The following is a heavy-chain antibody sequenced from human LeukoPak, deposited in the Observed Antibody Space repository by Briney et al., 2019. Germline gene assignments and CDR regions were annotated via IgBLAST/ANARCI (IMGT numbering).Heavy chain of an antibody. CDR3: ARQLAPPGAFDI. Sequence: SETLSLTCTVSGGSISSSTSYWAWIRQPPGKGLEWIGSVYYSGTTYYNPSLKSRVTIPVDTSKSQFSLNLSSVTAADTAVFYCARQLAPPGAFDIWGQGTMVTVSS. V-gene: IGHV4-39*01. J-gene: IGHJ3*02. CDR2: VYYSGTT. CDR1: GGSISSSTSY.